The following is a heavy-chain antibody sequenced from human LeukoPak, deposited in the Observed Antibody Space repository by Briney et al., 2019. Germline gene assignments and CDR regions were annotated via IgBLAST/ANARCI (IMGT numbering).Heavy chain of an antibody. D-gene: IGHD6-19*01. J-gene: IGHJ5*02. Sequence: ASGKVSCKASGYTFTNYYIHWMRQAPGQGLGGMGIIRSGGGSNSNVQTLQGRVTMPRDTSTSTVYMEMSSLRYEDTAVYYCARVGDSSNSWLEPWGQGTLVTVSS. CDR3: ARVGDSSNSWLEP. V-gene: IGHV1-46*01. CDR1: GYTFTNYY. CDR2: IRSGGGSN.